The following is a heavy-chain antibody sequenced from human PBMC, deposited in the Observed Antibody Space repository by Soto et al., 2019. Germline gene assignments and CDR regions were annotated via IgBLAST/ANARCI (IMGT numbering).Heavy chain of an antibody. J-gene: IGHJ6*02. V-gene: IGHV5-51*01. CDR3: ARRSSSRTAIGYGMDV. CDR1: GYSFTSYW. D-gene: IGHD2-21*02. Sequence: GESLKISCKGSGYSFTSYWIGWVRQMPGKGLEWMGIIYPGDSDTRYSPSFQGQVTISADKSISTAYLQWSSLRASDTAMYYCARRSSSRTAIGYGMDVWGQGTTVTVSS. CDR2: IYPGDSDT.